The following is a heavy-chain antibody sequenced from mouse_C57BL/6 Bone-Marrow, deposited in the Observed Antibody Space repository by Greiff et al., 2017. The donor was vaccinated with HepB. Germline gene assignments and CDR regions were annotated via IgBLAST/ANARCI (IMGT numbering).Heavy chain of an antibody. CDR3: AREPPDGYYVAMDY. D-gene: IGHD2-3*01. V-gene: IGHV1-22*01. J-gene: IGHJ4*01. Sequence: VQLKESGPELVKPGASVKMSCKASGYTFTDYNMHWVKQSHGKSLEWIGYINPNNGGTSYNQKFKGKATLTVNKSSSTAYMELRSLTSEDSAVYYCAREPPDGYYVAMDYWGQGTSVTVSS. CDR2: INPNNGGT. CDR1: GYTFTDYN.